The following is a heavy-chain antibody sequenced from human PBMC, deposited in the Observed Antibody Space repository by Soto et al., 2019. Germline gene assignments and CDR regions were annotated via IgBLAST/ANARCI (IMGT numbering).Heavy chain of an antibody. J-gene: IGHJ4*02. CDR2: INPSGGST. CDR3: ARDGRSSYSSGWYYFDY. D-gene: IGHD6-19*01. CDR1: GWAVTSYY. V-gene: IGHV1-46*01. Sequence: GSVRVCSKASGWAVTSYYMHFVRPGPGQGLEWIGIINPSGGSTSYAQKFQGRVTMTGDTSTSTVYMELRSLRSEDTAVYYCARDGRSSYSSGWYYFDYWGQGTMVTVSS.